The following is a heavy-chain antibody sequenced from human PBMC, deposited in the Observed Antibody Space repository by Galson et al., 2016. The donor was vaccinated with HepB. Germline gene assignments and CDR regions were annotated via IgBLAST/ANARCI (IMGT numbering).Heavy chain of an antibody. J-gene: IGHJ4*02. D-gene: IGHD6-19*01. CDR3: ASEDGLNNMWLAS. Sequence: SVKVSCKAPGDTFSVFAIIWVRQAPGQGLEWMGGINPIFATANYAQQFQGRVSITADKSTSTAYMELSSLRSEDTAVYYCASEDGLNNMWLASWGQGTLVTVSS. CDR1: GDTFSVFA. CDR2: INPIFATA. V-gene: IGHV1-69*06.